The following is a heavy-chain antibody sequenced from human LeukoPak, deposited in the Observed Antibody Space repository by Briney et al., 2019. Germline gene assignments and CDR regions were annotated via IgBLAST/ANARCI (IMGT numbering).Heavy chain of an antibody. CDR1: GGSISSYY. D-gene: IGHD2-2*01. CDR3: ARHGAIVVVPAAPYYYYYGMDV. CDR2: IYYSGST. J-gene: IGHJ6*02. Sequence: SETLSLTCTVSGGSISSYYWSWIRQPPGKGLEWIGYIYYSGSTNYNPSIKSRVTISVDTSKNQFSLKLSSVTAADTAVYYCARHGAIVVVPAAPYYYYYGMDVWGQGTTVTVSS. V-gene: IGHV4-59*08.